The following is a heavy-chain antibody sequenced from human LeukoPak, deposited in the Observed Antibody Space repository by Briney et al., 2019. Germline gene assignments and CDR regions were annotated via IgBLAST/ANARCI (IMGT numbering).Heavy chain of an antibody. D-gene: IGHD1-26*01. CDR3: ARGATYAYYQDY. J-gene: IGHJ4*02. CDR1: GFTFSSHW. V-gene: IGHV3-74*01. Sequence: GGSLRLSCAASGFTFSSHWMHWVRQAPGKGLGWVSRIKYDASSTSYADSVKGRFTISRDNAKNTLYLQMNSLRAEDTAVYYCARGATYAYYQDYWGQGTLVTVSS. CDR2: IKYDASST.